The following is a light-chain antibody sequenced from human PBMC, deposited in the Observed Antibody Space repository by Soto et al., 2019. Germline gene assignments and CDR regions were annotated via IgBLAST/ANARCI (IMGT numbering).Light chain of an antibody. V-gene: IGLV4-60*02. CDR2: PEGSGSY. CDR3: ETGDSNTGV. CDR1: SGHSSYI. Sequence: QSVLTQSSSASASLGSSVKLTCTLSSGHSSYIIAWHQQQPGKAPRYLMNPEGSGSYNKGGGVPDRFSGSSSGPDRYLTIANLQFEDEADYYCETGDSNTGVFGGGTKLTVL. J-gene: IGLJ3*02.